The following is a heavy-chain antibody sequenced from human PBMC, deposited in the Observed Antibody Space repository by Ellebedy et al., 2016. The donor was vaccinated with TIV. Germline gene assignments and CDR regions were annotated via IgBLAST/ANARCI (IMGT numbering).Heavy chain of an antibody. D-gene: IGHD3-10*01. Sequence: GESLKISCAASGFTFSSYGMHWVRQAPGKGLEWVAFIRYDGSNKYYADSVKGRFTISRDNSKNTLYLQMNSLRAEDTAVYYCAKVMYRSGSSLDYWGQGTLVTVSS. CDR1: GFTFSSYG. CDR3: AKVMYRSGSSLDY. J-gene: IGHJ4*02. CDR2: IRYDGSNK. V-gene: IGHV3-30*02.